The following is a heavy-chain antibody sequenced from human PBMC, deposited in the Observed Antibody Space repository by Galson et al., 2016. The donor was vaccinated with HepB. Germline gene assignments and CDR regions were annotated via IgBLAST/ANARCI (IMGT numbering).Heavy chain of an antibody. CDR2: IYWNDDN. J-gene: IGHJ4*02. D-gene: IGHD6-19*01. CDR3: AHGSGWLFDY. V-gene: IGHV2-5*01. Sequence: PALVKPTQTLTLTCTFSGFSLTTTAVGVGWFRQPPGKALEWLALIYWNDDNHYSPSLRSRLTLTKDTSKNHVVPTMTNMDPVDTATYYCAHGSGWLFDYWGQGTLVTVSS. CDR1: GFSLTTTAVG.